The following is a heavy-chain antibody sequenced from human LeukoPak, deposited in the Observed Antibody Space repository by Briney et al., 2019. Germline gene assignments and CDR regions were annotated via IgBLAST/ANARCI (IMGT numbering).Heavy chain of an antibody. Sequence: GGSLRLSCAASGFTFSSYAMSWVRQAPGKGLEWVSAISGSGGSTHYADSVKGRFTISRDNSKNTLYLQMNSLRAEDTAVYYCAKVWDIVVVPAAAYFDYWGQGTLVTVSS. J-gene: IGHJ4*02. CDR1: GFTFSSYA. CDR2: ISGSGGST. V-gene: IGHV3-23*01. CDR3: AKVWDIVVVPAAAYFDY. D-gene: IGHD2-2*01.